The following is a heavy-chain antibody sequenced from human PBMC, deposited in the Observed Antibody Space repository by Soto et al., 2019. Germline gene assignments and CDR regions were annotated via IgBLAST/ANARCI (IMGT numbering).Heavy chain of an antibody. D-gene: IGHD4-17*01. CDR1: GYTFTEDG. Sequence: ASVKVSCKTSGYTFTEDGISLFRQAPGQGLEWMGWISPYNGKTNYIQEFQDRVTITTDTSSTTVYMDLRTLKSDDTAIYFCARADYGDTKIYSFDHWGQGTLVTVSS. CDR2: ISPYNGKT. CDR3: ARADYGDTKIYSFDH. J-gene: IGHJ4*02. V-gene: IGHV1-18*01.